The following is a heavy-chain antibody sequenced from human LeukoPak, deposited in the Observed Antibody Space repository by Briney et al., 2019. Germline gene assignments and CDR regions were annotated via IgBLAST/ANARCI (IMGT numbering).Heavy chain of an antibody. J-gene: IGHJ1*01. V-gene: IGHV1-8*01. D-gene: IGHD3-10*01. CDR2: MNPNSGNT. CDR1: GYTFTSYD. CDR3: AISDANVLLWFGEFNTFQH. Sequence: ASVMVSCKASGYTFTSYDINWVRQATGQGLEWMGWMNPNSGNTGYSQKFQGRVTITRDTSASTAYMELSSLRSEDTAVYYRAISDANVLLWFGEFNTFQHWGQGTLVTVSS.